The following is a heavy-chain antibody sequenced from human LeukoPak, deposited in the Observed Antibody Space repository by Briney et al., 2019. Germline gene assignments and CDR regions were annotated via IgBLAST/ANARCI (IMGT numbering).Heavy chain of an antibody. CDR2: ISSSSSTI. CDR3: ARDSPRYSNFDY. CDR1: GFTFSSYS. D-gene: IGHD4-11*01. V-gene: IGHV3-48*02. Sequence: GGSLRLSCAASGFTFSSYSMNWVRQAPGKGLEWLSYISSSSSTIYYADSVKGRFTISRDNAKNSLYLQMSSLRDEDTAVYYCARDSPRYSNFDYWGQGTLVTVSS. J-gene: IGHJ4*02.